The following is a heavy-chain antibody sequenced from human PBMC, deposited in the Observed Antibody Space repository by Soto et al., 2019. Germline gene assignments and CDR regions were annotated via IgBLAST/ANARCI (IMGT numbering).Heavy chain of an antibody. D-gene: IGHD3-16*01. Sequence: GSLRLSCVASGFDFNTYSMNWVRQAPGKGLEWLAFINGRGNTIYYADSVKGRLTVSRDNAKSSLYLQMNSLRDEDTAVFYCARDVSGGSRLGEKSQYFDYWGQGTVVTVSS. CDR3: ARDVSGGSRLGEKSQYFDY. V-gene: IGHV3-48*02. CDR1: GFDFNTYS. CDR2: INGRGNTI. J-gene: IGHJ4*02.